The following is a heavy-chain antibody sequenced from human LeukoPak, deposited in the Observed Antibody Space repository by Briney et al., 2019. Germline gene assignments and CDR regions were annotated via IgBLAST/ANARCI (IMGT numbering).Heavy chain of an antibody. Sequence: PSETLSLTCTVSGGSISSGGYYWSWIRQHPGKGLEWIGYIYYSGSTYYNPSLKSRVTISVDTSKNQFSLKLSSVTAADTAVYYCARADYGSGSYFDYGGQGSLVTVSS. CDR2: IYYSGST. D-gene: IGHD3-10*01. J-gene: IGHJ4*02. V-gene: IGHV4-31*03. CDR3: ARADYGSGSYFDY. CDR1: GGSISSGGYY.